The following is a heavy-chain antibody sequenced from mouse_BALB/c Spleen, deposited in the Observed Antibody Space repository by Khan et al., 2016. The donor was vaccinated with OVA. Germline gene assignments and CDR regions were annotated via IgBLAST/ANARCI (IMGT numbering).Heavy chain of an antibody. CDR2: IYPGSGDT. CDR1: GYTFTDYY. D-gene: IGHD1-1*02. CDR3: SRWNYFGDTFAY. Sequence: QVRLQQSGAELARPGASVKLSCKASGYTFTDYYINWVKQRPGQGLEWIGEIYPGSGDTYYNEKLKGKATLTADKSSSTVYMQLSSLTAEASSVYFCSRWNYFGDTFAYWGQGTLVTVSA. V-gene: IGHV1-77*01. J-gene: IGHJ3*01.